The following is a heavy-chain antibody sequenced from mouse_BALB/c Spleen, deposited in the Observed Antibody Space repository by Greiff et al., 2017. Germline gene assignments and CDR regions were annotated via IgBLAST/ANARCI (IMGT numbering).Heavy chain of an antibody. V-gene: IGHV5-4*02. CDR3: ARERETGTPFAD. J-gene: IGHJ3*01. D-gene: IGHD4-1*01. CDR1: GFTFSDYY. CDR2: ISDGGSYT. Sequence: EVKLVESGGGLVKPGGSLKLSCAASGFTFSDYYMYWVRQTPEKRLEWVATISDGGSYTYYPDSVKGRFTISRDNAKNNLYLQMSSLKSEDTAMYYCARERETGTPFADWGQGTLVTVSA.